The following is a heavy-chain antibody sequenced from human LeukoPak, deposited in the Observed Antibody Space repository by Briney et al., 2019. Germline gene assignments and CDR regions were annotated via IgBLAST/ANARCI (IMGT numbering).Heavy chain of an antibody. V-gene: IGHV3-23*01. Sequence: GGSLRLSCAAFGFTFSSYAMSWVRQAPGKGLEWVSAISGSGGSTYYADSVKGRFTISRDNSKNTLYLQMNSLRAEDTAVYYCARLARDYYGSSGYLAFDIWGQGTMVTVSS. CDR1: GFTFSSYA. CDR2: ISGSGGST. D-gene: IGHD3-22*01. J-gene: IGHJ3*02. CDR3: ARLARDYYGSSGYLAFDI.